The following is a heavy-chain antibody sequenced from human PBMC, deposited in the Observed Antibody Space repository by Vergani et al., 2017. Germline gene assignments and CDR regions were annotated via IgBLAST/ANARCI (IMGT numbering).Heavy chain of an antibody. CDR3: ASPSGSGYYWVY. J-gene: IGHJ4*02. Sequence: QLQLQESGPGLVKPSETLSLTCTVSGGSISSGYYWGWIRQPPGKGLEWIGSIYHSGSTYYNPSLKSRVTISVDTSKNQFSLKLSSVTAADTAVYYCASPSGSGYYWVYWGQGTLVTVSS. CDR2: IYHSGST. D-gene: IGHD3-3*01. V-gene: IGHV4-38-2*02. CDR1: GGSISSGYY.